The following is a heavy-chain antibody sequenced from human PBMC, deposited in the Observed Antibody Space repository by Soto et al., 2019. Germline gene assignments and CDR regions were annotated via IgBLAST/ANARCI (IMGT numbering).Heavy chain of an antibody. CDR3: SGSSWYLEYNWFDP. J-gene: IGHJ5*02. CDR1: GFTFSSYA. D-gene: IGHD6-13*01. V-gene: IGHV3-23*01. Sequence: PWGALRLSCAASGFTFSSYAMSWVRQAPGKGLEWVSAISGSGGSTYYADSVKGRFTISRDNSKNTLYLQMNSLRAEDTAVYYCSGSSWYLEYNWFDPWGQGTLVTVSS. CDR2: ISGSGGST.